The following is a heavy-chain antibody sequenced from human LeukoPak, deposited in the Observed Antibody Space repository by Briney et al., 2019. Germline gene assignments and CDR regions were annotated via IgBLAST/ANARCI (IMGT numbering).Heavy chain of an antibody. Sequence: SETLSLTCAVYGGSFSGYYWSWIRQPPGKGLEWIGEINHSGSTNYNPSLKSRVTISVDTSKNQFSLKLSSVTPADTAVYYCARYTQKYCSGGSCYGSIWTFDYWGQGTLVTVSS. J-gene: IGHJ4*02. CDR3: ARYTQKYCSGGSCYGSIWTFDY. V-gene: IGHV4-34*01. CDR2: INHSGST. CDR1: GGSFSGYY. D-gene: IGHD2-15*01.